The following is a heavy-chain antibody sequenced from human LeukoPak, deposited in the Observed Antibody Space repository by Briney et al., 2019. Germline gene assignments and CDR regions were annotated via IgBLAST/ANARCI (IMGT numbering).Heavy chain of an antibody. V-gene: IGHV5-51*01. Sequence: GESLKISCKGSGYSFTSYWIGWVRQMPGKGLEWMGIIYPGDSDTRYSPSFQGQVTISADKSISTAYLQWGSLKASDTAMYYCARHPLGEYSGSYYDYWGQGTLVTVSS. CDR1: GYSFTSYW. J-gene: IGHJ4*02. CDR2: IYPGDSDT. CDR3: ARHPLGEYSGSYYDY. D-gene: IGHD1-26*01.